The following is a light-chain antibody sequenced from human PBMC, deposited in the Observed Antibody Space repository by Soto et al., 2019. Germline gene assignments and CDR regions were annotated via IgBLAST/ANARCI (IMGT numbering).Light chain of an antibody. V-gene: IGKV1-5*01. CDR2: DAS. CDR1: QSISGW. J-gene: IGKJ1*01. CDR3: QQYNSWWT. Sequence: IQMTQSPCTLSASVGDRVIITCRASQSISGWLAWHQQKPGTAPKLLIHDASTLESGVPSRFSGSGSGTEFTLTISSLQPDDFATYYCQQYNSWWTFGQGTKVDIK.